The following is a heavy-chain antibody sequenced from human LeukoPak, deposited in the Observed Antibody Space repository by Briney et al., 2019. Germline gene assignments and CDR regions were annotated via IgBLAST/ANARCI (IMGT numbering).Heavy chain of an antibody. CDR1: GYTFTGYY. D-gene: IGHD5-12*01. CDR2: INPNSGGT. Sequence: GASVKVSCKASGYTFTGYYMHWVRQAPGQGLEWMGWINPNSGGTNYAQKFQGRVTMTRDTSISTAYMELSRLRSDDTAVYYCARARGYSGYDDFDYWGQGTLVTVSS. V-gene: IGHV1-2*02. CDR3: ARARGYSGYDDFDY. J-gene: IGHJ4*02.